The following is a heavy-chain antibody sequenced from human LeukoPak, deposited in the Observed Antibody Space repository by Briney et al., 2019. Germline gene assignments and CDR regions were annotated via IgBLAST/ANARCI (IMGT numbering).Heavy chain of an antibody. CDR2: ISAYNGNT. J-gene: IGHJ3*02. CDR1: GYTFTSYG. D-gene: IGHD5-18*01. CDR3: ARGRFVDTAMVRLDAFDI. V-gene: IGHV1-18*04. Sequence: APVKVSCKASGYTFTSYGISWVRQAPGQGLEWMGWISAYNGNTNYAQKLQGRVTMTTDTSTSTAYMELRSLRSDDTAVYYCARGRFVDTAMVRLDAFDIWGQGTMVTVSS.